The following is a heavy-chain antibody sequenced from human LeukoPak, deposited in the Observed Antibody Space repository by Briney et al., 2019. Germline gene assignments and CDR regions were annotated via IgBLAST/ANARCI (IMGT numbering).Heavy chain of an antibody. CDR2: ISYDGSNK. CDR1: GFTFSSYG. Sequence: GGSLRLSCAASGFTFSSYGMHWVRQAPGKGLEWVAVISYDGSNKYYADSVKGRFTISRDNSKNTLYLQMNSLRAEDTAVYYCAKAYVKYYDSSGYLEDAFDIWGQGTMVTVSS. J-gene: IGHJ3*02. V-gene: IGHV3-30*18. D-gene: IGHD3-22*01. CDR3: AKAYVKYYDSSGYLEDAFDI.